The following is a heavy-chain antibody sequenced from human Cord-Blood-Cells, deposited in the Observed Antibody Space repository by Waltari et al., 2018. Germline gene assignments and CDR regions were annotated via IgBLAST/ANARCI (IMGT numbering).Heavy chain of an antibody. CDR2: SNPNRGGT. CDR3: ARGLQLWFRGWFDP. CDR1: GYTFTGYY. D-gene: IGHD5-18*01. J-gene: IGHJ5*02. V-gene: IGHV1-2*02. Sequence: QVQLVQSGAEVKKPGASVKVSCKASGYTFTGYYMHWVRQAPGQGLEWMGWSNPNRGGTNDAQKFQGRVTMTRDTSISTAYMELSRLRSDDTAVYYCARGLQLWFRGWFDPWGQGTLVTVSS.